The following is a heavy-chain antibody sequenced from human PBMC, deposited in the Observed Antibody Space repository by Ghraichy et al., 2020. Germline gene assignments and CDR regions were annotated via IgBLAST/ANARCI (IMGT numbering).Heavy chain of an antibody. Sequence: GGSLRLSCAASGFSISSYWMHWVRQAPGKGLVWVSRINSDGSSTSYADSVKGRFTISRDNAKNTLYLQMNSLRAEDTAVYYCARARYVLMKVFDIWGQGTMVTVSS. CDR2: INSDGSST. V-gene: IGHV3-74*01. D-gene: IGHD1-1*01. CDR1: GFSISSYW. CDR3: ARARYVLMKVFDI. J-gene: IGHJ3*02.